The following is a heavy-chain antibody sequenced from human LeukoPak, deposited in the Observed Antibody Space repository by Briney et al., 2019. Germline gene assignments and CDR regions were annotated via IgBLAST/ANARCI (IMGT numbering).Heavy chain of an antibody. V-gene: IGHV3-48*02. J-gene: IGHJ4*02. Sequence: GGSLRLSCAASGFTFSTYSMNWVRQAPGKGLEWVSYISSGSTTIYSADSVKGRVTISRDNAKKSLYLQMNSLRDEDTAVYYCARAAYCGGDCYYYFDYWGQGTLVTVSS. D-gene: IGHD2-21*02. CDR1: GFTFSTYS. CDR2: ISSGSTTI. CDR3: ARAAYCGGDCYYYFDY.